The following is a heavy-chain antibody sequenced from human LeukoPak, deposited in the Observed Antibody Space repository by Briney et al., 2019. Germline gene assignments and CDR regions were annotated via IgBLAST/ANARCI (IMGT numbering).Heavy chain of an antibody. Sequence: SETLSLTCAVCGGSFSGYYWSWIRQPPGKGLEWIGEINHSGSTYNNPSLKSRVTIFVDTSKNQFSLKLSSVTAADTAVYCCARRNDYGDYGQHLDYWGQGTLVTVSS. V-gene: IGHV4-34*01. CDR3: ARRNDYGDYGQHLDY. CDR1: GGSFSGYY. D-gene: IGHD4-17*01. CDR2: INHSGST. J-gene: IGHJ4*02.